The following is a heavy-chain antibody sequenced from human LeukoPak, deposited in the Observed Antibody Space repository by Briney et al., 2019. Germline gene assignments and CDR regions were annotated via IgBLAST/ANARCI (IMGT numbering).Heavy chain of an antibody. CDR3: ARSVAGTRSKFDN. V-gene: IGHV4-59*08. CDR1: GGSISNYY. Sequence: SETLSLTCTVSGGSISNYYWSWIRQPPGEGLEWIAYIYYSGSTNYNPSLKSRVTISVDTSKNQFSLNLNSVTAADTAVYYCARSVAGTRSKFDNWGQGSPVTVSS. J-gene: IGHJ5*02. D-gene: IGHD1/OR15-1a*01. CDR2: IYYSGST.